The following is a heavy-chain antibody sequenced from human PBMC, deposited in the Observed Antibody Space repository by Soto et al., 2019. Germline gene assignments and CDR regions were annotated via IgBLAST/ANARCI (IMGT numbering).Heavy chain of an antibody. Sequence: SETLSLTCTVSGGSISSYYWTWIRQPPGKGLEWIGYIYYSGSTNYNPSLKSRVTISIATSKTQFSLKLSSVTAADTAMYYCARSMDTGYYYYGMDVWGQGTTVTVSS. CDR1: GGSISSYY. V-gene: IGHV4-59*01. J-gene: IGHJ6*02. CDR3: ARSMDTGYYYYGMDV. CDR2: IYYSGST.